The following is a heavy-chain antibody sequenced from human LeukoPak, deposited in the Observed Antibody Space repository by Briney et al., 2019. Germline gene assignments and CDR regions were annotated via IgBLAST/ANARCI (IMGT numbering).Heavy chain of an antibody. CDR1: GGSFSGYY. V-gene: IGHV4-34*01. CDR3: VRGYGEYRGYDYVYYFDY. J-gene: IGHJ4*02. D-gene: IGHD5-12*01. CDR2: INHSEST. Sequence: SETLSLTCAVYGGSFSGYYWSWIRQPPGKGLEWIGEINHSESTNYHPPLKSRATISVNTSKNQFSLKLSSVTAADTAVYDCVRGYGEYRGYDYVYYFDYWGQGTLVTVSS.